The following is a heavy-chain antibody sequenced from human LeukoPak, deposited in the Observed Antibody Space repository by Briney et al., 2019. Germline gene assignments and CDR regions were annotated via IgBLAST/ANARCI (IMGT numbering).Heavy chain of an antibody. J-gene: IGHJ5*02. CDR3: ARDRYYYDSSGYYYSDP. CDR1: GVSISSSNCY. D-gene: IGHD3-22*01. V-gene: IGHV4-39*07. Sequence: SETLSLTCTVSGVSISSSNCYWGWIRQPPGKGLEWIVSIYFSGGTYYNASLKSRVTISVDTSKNQFSLKLISVTAADTAVYYCARDRYYYDSSGYYYSDPWGQGTLVTVSS. CDR2: IYFSGGT.